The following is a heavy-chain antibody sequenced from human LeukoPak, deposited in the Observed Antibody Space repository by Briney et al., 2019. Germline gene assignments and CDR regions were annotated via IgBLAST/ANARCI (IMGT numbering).Heavy chain of an antibody. V-gene: IGHV3-23*01. CDR2: ISGSGGST. Sequence: GGSLRLSCAASGFTFSSYAMSWVRQAPGKGLEWVSAISGSGGSTYYADSVKGRFTISRDNSKNTLYLQMNSLRAEDTAVYYCAASSSSWYGSYWGQGTLVTVSS. CDR1: GFTFSSYA. J-gene: IGHJ4*02. D-gene: IGHD6-13*01. CDR3: AASSSSWYGSY.